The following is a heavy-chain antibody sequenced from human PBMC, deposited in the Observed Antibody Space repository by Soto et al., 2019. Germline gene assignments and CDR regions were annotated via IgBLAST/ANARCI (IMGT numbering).Heavy chain of an antibody. CDR2: IYGGGRT. CDR3: AHRKTQYTWSYVIFDY. J-gene: IGHJ4*02. D-gene: IGHD3-10*01. CDR1: GFTVSNTY. Sequence: GGSLRLSCEASGFTVSNTYMSWIRQAPGRGLEWVSIIYGGGRTYNPSLKTRFTITKDTSKNQEVLTMSNIDPVDTATYYCAHRKTQYTWSYVIFDYWGQGILVTVSS. V-gene: IGHV3-53*05.